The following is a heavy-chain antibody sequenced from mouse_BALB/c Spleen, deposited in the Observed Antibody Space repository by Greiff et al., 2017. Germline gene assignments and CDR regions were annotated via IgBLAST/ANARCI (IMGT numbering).Heavy chain of an antibody. J-gene: IGHJ2*01. CDR3: ARILRINYFDY. D-gene: IGHD1-1*01. Sequence: VMLVESGPGLVQPSQSLSITCTVSGFSLTSYGVHWVRQSPGKGLEWLGVIWSGGSTDYNAAFISRLSISKDNSKSQVFFKMNSLQANDTAIYYCARILRINYFDYWGQGTTLTVSS. CDR1: GFSLTSYG. CDR2: IWSGGST. V-gene: IGHV2-2*02.